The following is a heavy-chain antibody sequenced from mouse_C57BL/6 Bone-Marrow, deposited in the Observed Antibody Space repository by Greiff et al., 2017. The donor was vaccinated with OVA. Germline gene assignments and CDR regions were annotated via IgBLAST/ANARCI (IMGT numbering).Heavy chain of an antibody. CDR3: ARGLGRDYFDY. D-gene: IGHD4-1*01. Sequence: EVKLVESGGGLVKPGGSLKLSCAASGFTFSSYAMSWVRQTPEKRLEWVATISDGGSYTYYPDNVKGRFTISRDNAKNNLYLQMSHLKSEDTAMYYCARGLGRDYFDYWGQGTTLTVSS. CDR2: ISDGGSYT. V-gene: IGHV5-4*03. CDR1: GFTFSSYA. J-gene: IGHJ2*01.